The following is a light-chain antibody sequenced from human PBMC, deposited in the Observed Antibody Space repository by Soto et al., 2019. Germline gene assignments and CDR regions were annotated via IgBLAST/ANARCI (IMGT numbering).Light chain of an antibody. CDR2: DVS. Sequence: QSALTQPASVSGSPGQSITVSYTGTSSDVGGYNYVSWYQQHPGTAPKLIIYDVSDRPSGVSNRFSGSKSGNTASLTISGLQAEDEADYYCTSYSGSTTLGVFGTGTKVTAL. CDR3: TSYSGSTTLGV. J-gene: IGLJ1*01. CDR1: SSDVGGYNY. V-gene: IGLV2-14*03.